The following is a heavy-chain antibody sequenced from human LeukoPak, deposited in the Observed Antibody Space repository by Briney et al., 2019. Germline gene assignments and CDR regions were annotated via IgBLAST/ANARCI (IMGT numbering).Heavy chain of an antibody. CDR3: AKAPFLSRYSSGFYFDY. D-gene: IGHD2-15*01. J-gene: IGHJ4*02. V-gene: IGHV3-23*01. CDR2: ISGSGGST. CDR1: GFTISSYA. Sequence: GGSLRLSCAASGFTISSYAMSWVRQAPGKGLEWVSAISGSGGSTYYADSEKGRFTISRDNSKNTLYLQMNSLRAEDTAVYYCAKAPFLSRYSSGFYFDYWGQGTLVTVSS.